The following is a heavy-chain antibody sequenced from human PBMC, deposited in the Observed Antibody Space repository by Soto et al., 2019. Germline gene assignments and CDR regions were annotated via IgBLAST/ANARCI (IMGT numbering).Heavy chain of an antibody. CDR3: ARQRVAGTSDAFDI. CDR2: IYPGDSDT. CDR1: GYSFISYW. Sequence: EVQLVQSGAEVKKPGESLKISCKGSGYSFISYWIGWVRQMPGEGLEWMGIIYPGDSDTRYGPSFRGQVTISADKPISTAYLQWSSLKASDTAMYYCARQRVAGTSDAFDIWGQGTMVTVSS. D-gene: IGHD6-19*01. J-gene: IGHJ3*02. V-gene: IGHV5-51*04.